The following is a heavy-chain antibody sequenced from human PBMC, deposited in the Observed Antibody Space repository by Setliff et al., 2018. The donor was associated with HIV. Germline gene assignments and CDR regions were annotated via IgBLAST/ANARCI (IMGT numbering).Heavy chain of an antibody. CDR2: IRGKGYGGTT. CDR1: GFTFGDYA. Sequence: GVLRLSCATSGFTFGDYAMGWVRQAPGRGLEWVGFIRGKGYGGTTEYAASVKGRFTISRDDSKSIAYLQMNSLKTEDTAVYYCTRSGYCTNGVCYPYYFDYWGQGTLVTVS. V-gene: IGHV3-49*04. D-gene: IGHD2-8*01. CDR3: TRSGYCTNGVCYPYYFDY. J-gene: IGHJ4*02.